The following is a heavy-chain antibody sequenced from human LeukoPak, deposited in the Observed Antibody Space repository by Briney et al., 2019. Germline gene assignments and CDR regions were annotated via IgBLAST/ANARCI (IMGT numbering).Heavy chain of an antibody. Sequence: GRSLRLSCAASGFTFSSYGMHWVRQAPGKGLEWVAVISYDGSNKYYADSVKGRFTISRDNSKNTLYLQMNSLRAEDTAVYYCAKVTTVVGFDYWGQGTLATVSS. CDR3: AKVTTVVGFDY. D-gene: IGHD4-23*01. V-gene: IGHV3-30*18. J-gene: IGHJ4*02. CDR1: GFTFSSYG. CDR2: ISYDGSNK.